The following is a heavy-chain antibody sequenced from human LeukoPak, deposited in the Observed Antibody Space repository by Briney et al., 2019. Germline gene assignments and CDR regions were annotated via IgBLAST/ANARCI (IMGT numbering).Heavy chain of an antibody. J-gene: IGHJ5*02. CDR1: GFTVSSNY. V-gene: IGHV3-53*01. CDR3: ASSFPSSFYDILTGYYESNWFDP. D-gene: IGHD3-9*01. Sequence: GGSLRLSCAASGFTVSSNYMSWVRQAPGKGLEWVSVIYSRGSTYYADSVKGRFTISRDNSKNTLYLQMNSLRAEDTAVYYCASSFPSSFYDILTGYYESNWFDPWGQGTLVTVSS. CDR2: IYSRGST.